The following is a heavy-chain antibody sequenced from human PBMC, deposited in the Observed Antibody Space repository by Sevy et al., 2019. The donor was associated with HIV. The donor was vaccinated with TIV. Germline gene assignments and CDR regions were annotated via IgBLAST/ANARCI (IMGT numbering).Heavy chain of an antibody. J-gene: IGHJ4*02. CDR2: ISSSSYI. CDR1: GFTFSSYS. Sequence: GGSLRLSCAASGFTFSSYSMNWVRQAPGKGLEWVSSISSSSYIYYADSVKGRFTISRDNAKNSLYLQMNSLRAEDTAVYYCAKLDYDFWSGPHDYWGQGTLVTVSS. V-gene: IGHV3-21*01. D-gene: IGHD3-3*01. CDR3: AKLDYDFWSGPHDY.